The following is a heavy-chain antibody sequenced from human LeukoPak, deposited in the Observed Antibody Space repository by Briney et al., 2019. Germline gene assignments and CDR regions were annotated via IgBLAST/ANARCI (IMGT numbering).Heavy chain of an antibody. V-gene: IGHV4-39*07. CDR1: GGSISSSSYY. CDR2: IYYSGST. Sequence: SETLSLTCTVSGGSISSSSYYWGWIRQPPGKGLEWIGSIYYSGSTYYNPSLKSRVTISVDTSKNQFSLKLSSVTAADTAVYYCARVPYYYDSSGLDYYYYMDVWGKGTTVTVSS. CDR3: ARVPYYYDSSGLDYYYYMDV. J-gene: IGHJ6*03. D-gene: IGHD3-22*01.